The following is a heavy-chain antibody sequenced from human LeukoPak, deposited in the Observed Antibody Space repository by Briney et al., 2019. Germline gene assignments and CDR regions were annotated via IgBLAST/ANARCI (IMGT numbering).Heavy chain of an antibody. CDR3: AKDLLYYGPGTYYNAAEYFQF. Sequence: GGSLRLSCAASGXTFSSYAMHWVRQAPGKGLEWVAVISYDGSNKDYADSVKGRFTISRDNSRNTLSLQMNSLRPEDTAVYYCAKDLLYYGPGTYYNAAEYFQFWGQGTQVTVSS. CDR2: ISYDGSNK. V-gene: IGHV3-30*18. D-gene: IGHD3-10*01. J-gene: IGHJ1*01. CDR1: GXTFSSYA.